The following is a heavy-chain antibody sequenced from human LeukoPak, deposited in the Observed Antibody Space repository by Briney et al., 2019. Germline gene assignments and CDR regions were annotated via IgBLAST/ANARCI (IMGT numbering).Heavy chain of an antibody. Sequence: PSETLSLTCTVSGGSISSYYWSWIRQPAGKGVEWIGRIYTSGSTNYNPSLKSRVTMSVDTSKNQFSLKLSSVTAADTAVYYCARDRAAAATRFVHFDYWGQGTLVTVSS. CDR3: ARDRAAAATRFVHFDY. CDR1: GGSISSYY. D-gene: IGHD6-13*01. J-gene: IGHJ4*02. V-gene: IGHV4-4*07. CDR2: IYTSGST.